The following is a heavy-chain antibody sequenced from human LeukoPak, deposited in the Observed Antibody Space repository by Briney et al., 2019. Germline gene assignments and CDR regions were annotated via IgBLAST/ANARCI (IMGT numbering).Heavy chain of an antibody. CDR3: ARDYGGSSPFDY. CDR2: ISSSGSTI. D-gene: IGHD4-23*01. V-gene: IGHV3-48*04. CDR1: GFTFSSYS. J-gene: IGHJ4*02. Sequence: GGSLRLSCAASGFTFSSYSMNWVRQAPGKGLEWVSYISSSGSTIYYADSVKGRFTISRDDAKNSLYLQMNSLRAEDTAVYYCARDYGGSSPFDYWGQGTLVTVSS.